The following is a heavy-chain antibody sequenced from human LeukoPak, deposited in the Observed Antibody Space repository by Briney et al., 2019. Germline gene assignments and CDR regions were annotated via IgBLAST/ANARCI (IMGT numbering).Heavy chain of an antibody. CDR2: MNPNSGNT. Sequence: ASVKVSCKASGYTFTSYDINWVRQATGQGLEWMGWMNPNSGNTGYAQKFQGRVTMTRNTPISTAYMELSSLRSEDTAVYYCARESNIDGSGSQLDYWGRGTLVTVSS. CDR3: ARESNIDGSGSQLDY. CDR1: GYTFTSYD. J-gene: IGHJ4*02. V-gene: IGHV1-8*01. D-gene: IGHD3-10*01.